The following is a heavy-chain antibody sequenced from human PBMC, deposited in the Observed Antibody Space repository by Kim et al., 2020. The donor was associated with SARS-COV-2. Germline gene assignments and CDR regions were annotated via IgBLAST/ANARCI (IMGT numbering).Heavy chain of an antibody. Sequence: SETLSLTCAVYGGSFSGYYWSWIRQPPGKGLEWIGEINHSGSTNYNPSLKSRVTISVDTSKNQFSLKLSSVTAADTAVYYCARGEREDIVVVPAAMPFDAFDIWGQGTMVTVSS. CDR3: ARGEREDIVVVPAAMPFDAFDI. D-gene: IGHD2-2*01. J-gene: IGHJ3*02. CDR1: GGSFSGYY. V-gene: IGHV4-34*01. CDR2: INHSGST.